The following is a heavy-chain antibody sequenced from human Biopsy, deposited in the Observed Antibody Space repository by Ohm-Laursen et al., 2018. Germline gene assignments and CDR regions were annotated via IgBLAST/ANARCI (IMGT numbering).Heavy chain of an antibody. CDR1: GFRFTSYG. CDR2: IYYDGLNK. Sequence: SLRLSCTASGFRFTSYGMHWVRQAPGKGLEWVAVIYYDGLNKEYADSVKGRFTISRDNSKNTLFLRMNSLRAEDTAVYYCARDGIVVVPAAFHLDNWGPGTLVTVSS. D-gene: IGHD2-2*01. CDR3: ARDGIVVVPAAFHLDN. V-gene: IGHV3-33*01. J-gene: IGHJ4*02.